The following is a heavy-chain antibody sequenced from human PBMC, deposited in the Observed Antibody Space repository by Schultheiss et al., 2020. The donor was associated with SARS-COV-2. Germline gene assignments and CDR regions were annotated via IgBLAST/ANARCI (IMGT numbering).Heavy chain of an antibody. V-gene: IGHV1-69*13. J-gene: IGHJ3*02. Sequence: SVKVSCKASGGTFSSYAISWVRQAPGQGLEWMGGIIPIFGTANYAQKFQGRVTITADESTSTAYMELSSLRSEDTAVYYCVLERATGGRNAFDIWGQGTMVTVSS. D-gene: IGHD1-1*01. CDR1: GGTFSSYA. CDR3: VLERATGGRNAFDI. CDR2: IIPIFGTA.